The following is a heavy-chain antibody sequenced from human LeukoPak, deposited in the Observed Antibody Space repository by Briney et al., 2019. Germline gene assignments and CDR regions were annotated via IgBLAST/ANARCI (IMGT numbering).Heavy chain of an antibody. Sequence: ASVKVSCKASGDTFTGYYMHWVRQAPGQGLEWMGWINPNSGGTNYAQKFQGRVTMTRDTSISTAHMEVSRLRSDDTAVYYCASGYDILTGYLSPVGYWGQGTLVTVSS. CDR1: GDTFTGYY. D-gene: IGHD3-9*01. V-gene: IGHV1-2*02. CDR2: INPNSGGT. J-gene: IGHJ4*02. CDR3: ASGYDILTGYLSPVGY.